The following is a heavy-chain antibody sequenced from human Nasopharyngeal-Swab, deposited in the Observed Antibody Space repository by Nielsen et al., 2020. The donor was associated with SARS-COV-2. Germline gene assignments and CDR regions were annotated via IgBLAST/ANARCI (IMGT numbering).Heavy chain of an antibody. Sequence: GESLKISCAASGFTFSSYWVSWFRQAPGKGLEWVGNIMDDGSHKGYVDSVRGRFIISRDNSKNLLFLQMNDLSDEDTAMYYCARDIPGGTSDFDVWGQGTLVTVSS. CDR1: GFTFSSYW. V-gene: IGHV3-7*01. CDR3: ARDIPGGTSDFDV. J-gene: IGHJ4*02. D-gene: IGHD4-23*01. CDR2: IMDDGSHK.